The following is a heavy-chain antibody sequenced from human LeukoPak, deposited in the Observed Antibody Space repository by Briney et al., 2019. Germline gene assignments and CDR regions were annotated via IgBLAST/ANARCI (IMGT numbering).Heavy chain of an antibody. Sequence: PSETLSLTCTVSGGSTSSYYWSWIRQPPGKGLEWIGYIYYSGSTNYNPSLKSRVTISVDTSKNQFSLKLSSVTAADTAVYYCARRSDYYGSGKFDYWGQGTLVTVSS. CDR1: GGSTSSYY. D-gene: IGHD3-10*01. CDR2: IYYSGST. V-gene: IGHV4-59*08. CDR3: ARRSDYYGSGKFDY. J-gene: IGHJ4*02.